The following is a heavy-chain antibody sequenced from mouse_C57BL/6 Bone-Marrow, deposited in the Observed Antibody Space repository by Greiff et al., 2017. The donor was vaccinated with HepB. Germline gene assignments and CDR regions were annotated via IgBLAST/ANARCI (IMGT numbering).Heavy chain of an antibody. J-gene: IGHJ3*01. CDR1: GYTFTSYW. CDR3: ARSDYYGSSYGFAY. CDR2: IYPGSGST. Sequence: QVQLQQSGAELVKPGASVKMSCKASGYTFTSYWITWVKQRPGQGLEWIGDIYPGSGSTNYNEKFKSKATLTVDTSSSTAYTQLSSLTSEDSAVYYCARSDYYGSSYGFAYWGQGTLVTVSA. V-gene: IGHV1-55*01. D-gene: IGHD1-1*01.